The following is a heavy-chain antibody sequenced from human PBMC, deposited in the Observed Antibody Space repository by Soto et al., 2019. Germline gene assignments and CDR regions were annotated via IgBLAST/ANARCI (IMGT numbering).Heavy chain of an antibody. J-gene: IGHJ6*02. CDR2: ISGSGGST. D-gene: IGHD2-2*03. V-gene: IGHV3-23*01. CDR1: GFTFSSYA. Sequence: GGSLRLSCAASGFTFSSYAMSWVRQAPGKGLEWVSAISGSGGSTYYADSVKGRFTISRDNSKNTLYLQMNSLRAEDTAVYYCAKDLDIVVVPADTLYYYGMDVWGQGTTVTVSS. CDR3: AKDLDIVVVPADTLYYYGMDV.